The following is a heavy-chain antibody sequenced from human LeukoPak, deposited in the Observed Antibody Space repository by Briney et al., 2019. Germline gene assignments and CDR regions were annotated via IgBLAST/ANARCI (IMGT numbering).Heavy chain of an antibody. CDR1: GFTFDDYA. J-gene: IGHJ4*02. CDR3: AKDINDDFWSGSGY. Sequence: PGGSLRLSCAASGFTFDDYAMHWVSQAPGKGLEWVSLISWDGGSTYYADSVKGRFTISRDNSKNSLYLQMNSLRAEDTALYYCAKDINDDFWSGSGYWGQGTLVTVSS. CDR2: ISWDGGST. V-gene: IGHV3-43D*03. D-gene: IGHD3-3*01.